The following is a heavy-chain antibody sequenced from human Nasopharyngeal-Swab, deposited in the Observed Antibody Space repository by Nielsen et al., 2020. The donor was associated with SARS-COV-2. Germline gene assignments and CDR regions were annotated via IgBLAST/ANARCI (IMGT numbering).Heavy chain of an antibody. Sequence: GESLKISCAASGFTFSSYGMHWVRQAPGKGLEWVAVISYDGSNKYYADSVKGRFTISRDNSKNTLYLQMNSLRAEDTAVYYCAREGAPYYYDSSGFDTVPSGWDYFDYWGQGTLVTVSS. CDR1: GFTFSSYG. V-gene: IGHV3-30*03. D-gene: IGHD3-22*01. CDR2: ISYDGSNK. J-gene: IGHJ4*02. CDR3: AREGAPYYYDSSGFDTVPSGWDYFDY.